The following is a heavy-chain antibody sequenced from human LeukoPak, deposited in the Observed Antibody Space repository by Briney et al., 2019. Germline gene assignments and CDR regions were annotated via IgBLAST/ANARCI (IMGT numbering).Heavy chain of an antibody. CDR2: IYYSGST. CDR1: GGSIGSGGYY. Sequence: SQTLSLTCTVSGGSIGSGGYYWSWIRQHPGKGLEWIGYIYYSGSTYYNPSLKSRVTISVDTSKNQFSLKLSSVTAADTAVYYCAKGRYSGYPNNWFDPWGQGTLVTVSS. J-gene: IGHJ5*02. V-gene: IGHV4-31*03. CDR3: AKGRYSGYPNNWFDP. D-gene: IGHD5-12*01.